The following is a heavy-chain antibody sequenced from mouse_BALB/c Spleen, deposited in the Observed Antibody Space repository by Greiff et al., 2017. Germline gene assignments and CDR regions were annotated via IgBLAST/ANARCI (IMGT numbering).Heavy chain of an antibody. J-gene: IGHJ4*01. D-gene: IGHD2-4*01. Sequence: EVKLQESGPGLVKPSQSLSLTCSVTGYSITSGYYWNWIRQFPGNKLEWMGYISYDGSNNYNPSLKNRISITRDTSKNQFFLKLNSVTTEDTATYYCARTYDYDAYAMDYWGQGTSVTVSS. CDR1: GYSITSGYY. V-gene: IGHV3-6*02. CDR3: ARTYDYDAYAMDY. CDR2: ISYDGSN.